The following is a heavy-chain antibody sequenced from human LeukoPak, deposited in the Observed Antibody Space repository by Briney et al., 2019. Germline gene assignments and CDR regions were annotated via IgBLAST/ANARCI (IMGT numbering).Heavy chain of an antibody. V-gene: IGHV3-33*06. CDR1: GFTFSSYG. CDR2: IWYDGSNK. J-gene: IGHJ3*02. CDR3: AKPLSSSWYGDAFDI. D-gene: IGHD6-13*01. Sequence: PGRSLRLSCAASGFTFSSYGMRWVRQAPGKGLEWVAVIWYDGSNKYYADSVKGRFTISRDNSKNTLYLQMNSLRAEDTAVYYCAKPLSSSWYGDAFDIWGQGTMVTVSS.